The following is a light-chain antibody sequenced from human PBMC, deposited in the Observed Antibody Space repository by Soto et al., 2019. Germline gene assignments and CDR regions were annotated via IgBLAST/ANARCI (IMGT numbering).Light chain of an antibody. CDR2: KAS. J-gene: IGKJ1*01. V-gene: IGKV1-5*03. CDR1: QSVSDW. CDR3: QQYNSYSWT. Sequence: DIQMTQSPSTLSASFGDRVTITCRASQSVSDWLAWYQHKPGKTPKLLIYKASTLESGVPSRFSGSGSGTEFTLTISSLQPDDFATYYCQQYNSYSWTFGQGTKVDIK.